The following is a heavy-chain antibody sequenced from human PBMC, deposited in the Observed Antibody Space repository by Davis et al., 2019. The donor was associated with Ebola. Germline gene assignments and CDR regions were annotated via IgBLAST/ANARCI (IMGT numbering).Heavy chain of an antibody. CDR3: ARGGDIVATIPLYYYGMDV. V-gene: IGHV1-2*06. J-gene: IGHJ6*02. Sequence: ASVKVSCKASGYTFTGYYMHWVRQAPGQGLEWMGRINPNSGGTNYAQKFQGRVTMTRDTSISTAYMELSRLRSEDTAVYYCARGGDIVATIPLYYYGMDVWGQGTTVTVSS. CDR2: INPNSGGT. CDR1: GYTFTGYY. D-gene: IGHD5-12*01.